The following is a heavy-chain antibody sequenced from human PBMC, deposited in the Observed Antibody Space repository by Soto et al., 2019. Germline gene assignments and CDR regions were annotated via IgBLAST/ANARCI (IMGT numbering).Heavy chain of an antibody. CDR3: AHSGVTMVRGVIKGAGWFDP. CDR1: GFSLSTSGVG. V-gene: IGHV2-5*02. D-gene: IGHD3-10*01. Sequence: QITLKESGPTLVKPTQTLTLTCTFSGFSLSTSGVGVGWIRQPPGKALEWLALIYWDDDKRYSPSLKSRLTITKDTSKNQVVLTMTNMDPVDTATYYCAHSGVTMVRGVIKGAGWFDPWGQGTLVTVSS. J-gene: IGHJ5*02. CDR2: IYWDDDK.